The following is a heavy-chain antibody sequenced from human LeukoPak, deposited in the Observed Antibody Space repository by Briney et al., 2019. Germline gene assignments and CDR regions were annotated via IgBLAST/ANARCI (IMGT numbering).Heavy chain of an antibody. Sequence: GGSLRLSCAASGFTFSGSAIHWVRQASGEGLGWVGRIRSKANSSATAYSASVKGRFTISRDNSRNTLYLQMNSLRADDTAMYYCAKDSRSGAILTAYHPLDYWGQGTLVTVSS. CDR3: AKDSRSGAILTAYHPLDY. CDR1: GFTFSGSA. D-gene: IGHD3-9*01. V-gene: IGHV3-73*01. CDR2: IRSKANSSAT. J-gene: IGHJ4*02.